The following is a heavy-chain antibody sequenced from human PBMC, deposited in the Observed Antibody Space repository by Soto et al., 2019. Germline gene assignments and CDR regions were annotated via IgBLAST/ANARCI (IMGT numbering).Heavy chain of an antibody. CDR3: VRENYYYGMDV. CDR2: INNAGTT. J-gene: IGHJ6*02. CDR1: GFDAIVNF. Sequence: PGGSLRLSCAASGFDAIVNFMTWVRQVPWKGLEWVSSINNAGTTFYADSVKGRFTISRDDSKNTLFLQMNSLRVEDTAMYYCVRENYYYGMDVWGQGTAVTVSS. V-gene: IGHV3-66*01.